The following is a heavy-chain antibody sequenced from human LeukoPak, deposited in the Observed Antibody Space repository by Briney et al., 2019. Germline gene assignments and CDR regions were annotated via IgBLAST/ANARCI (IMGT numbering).Heavy chain of an antibody. D-gene: IGHD1-26*01. CDR1: GYTFTGYY. J-gene: IGHJ4*02. CDR3: AREFSEEPYFDY. CDR2: INPNSGGT. V-gene: IGHV1-2*02. Sequence: ASVKVSCKASGYTFTGYYMHWVRQAPGQGLEWMGWINPNSGGTNYAQKFQARVTMTRDTSISTAYMELSRLRSDDTAVYYCAREFSEEPYFDYWGQGTLVTVSS.